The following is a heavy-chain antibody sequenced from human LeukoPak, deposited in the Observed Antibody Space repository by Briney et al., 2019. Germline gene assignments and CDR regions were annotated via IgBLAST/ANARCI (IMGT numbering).Heavy chain of an antibody. D-gene: IGHD3-16*01. CDR2: INPNCGGT. CDR3: ARGAEGDPDLDY. CDR1: GYTFTGYY. J-gene: IGHJ4*02. V-gene: IGHV1-2*04. Sequence: ASVKVSCKASGYTFTGYYMHWVRQAPGQGLEWMGWINPNCGGTNYAQKFQGWVTMTRDTSISTAYMELSRLRSDDTAVYYCARGAEGDPDLDYWGQGTLVTVSS.